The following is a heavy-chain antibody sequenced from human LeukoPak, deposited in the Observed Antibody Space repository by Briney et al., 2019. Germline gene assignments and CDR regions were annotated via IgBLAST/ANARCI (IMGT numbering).Heavy chain of an antibody. Sequence: ASVKVSCKASGYTFTSYGISWVRQAPGQGLEWMGWISAYNGNTNYAQKLQGRVTMTTDTSTSTAYMELRSLRSDDTAVYYCARADLTAAGTYYYYYMDVWGKGTTVTISS. CDR1: GYTFTSYG. D-gene: IGHD6-13*01. CDR2: ISAYNGNT. V-gene: IGHV1-18*01. J-gene: IGHJ6*03. CDR3: ARADLTAAGTYYYYYMDV.